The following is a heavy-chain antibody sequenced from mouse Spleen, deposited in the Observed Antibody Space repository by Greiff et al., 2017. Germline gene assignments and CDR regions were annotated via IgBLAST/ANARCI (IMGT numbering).Heavy chain of an antibody. J-gene: IGHJ4*01. CDR2: IYPGRGST. CDR1: GYTFTSYW. Sequence: QVQLQQPGAELVKPGASVKMSCKASGYTFTSYWITWVKQRPGQGLEWIGDIYPGRGSTNYNEKFKSKATLTVDTSSSTAYMQLSSLTSEDSAVYFCARSGVRQYAMDYWGQGTSVTVSS. D-gene: IGHD2-14*01. CDR3: ARSGVRQYAMDY. V-gene: IGHV1-55*01.